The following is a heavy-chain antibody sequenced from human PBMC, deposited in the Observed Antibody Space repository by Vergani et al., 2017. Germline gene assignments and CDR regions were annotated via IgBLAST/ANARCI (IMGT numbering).Heavy chain of an antibody. CDR1: GGSISSGGYY. CDR2: IYYSGST. CDR3: ARLGYCSSTSCKAFDI. V-gene: IGHV4-31*03. Sequence: QVQLQESGPGLVKPSQTLSLTCTVSGGSISSGGYYWSWIRQHPGKGLEWIGYIYYSGSTYYNPSLKSRVTISVETSKNQFSLKLSSVTASDTAVYYCARLGYCSSTSCKAFDIWGQGTMVTVSS. J-gene: IGHJ3*02. D-gene: IGHD2-2*01.